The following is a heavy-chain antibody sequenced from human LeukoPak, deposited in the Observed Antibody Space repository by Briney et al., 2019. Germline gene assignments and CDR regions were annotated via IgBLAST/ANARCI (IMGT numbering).Heavy chain of an antibody. V-gene: IGHV3-30-3*01. D-gene: IGHD3-16*01. CDR2: ISSDGSNT. CDR1: GFTFSSYA. CDR3: ARELTFGGGQGYFDY. Sequence: GGSLRLSCTASGFTFSSYAIHWVRQAPGKGLEWVAIISSDGSNTYYADSVKGRFTISRDNSKNTLYLQMNSLRAEDTAVCYCARELTFGGGQGYFDYWGQGTLVTVSS. J-gene: IGHJ4*02.